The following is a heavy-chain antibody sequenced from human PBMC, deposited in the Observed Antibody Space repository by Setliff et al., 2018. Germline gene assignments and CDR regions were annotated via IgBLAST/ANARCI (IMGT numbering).Heavy chain of an antibody. D-gene: IGHD1-26*01. J-gene: IGHJ3*02. CDR1: GGSISDNGYF. V-gene: IGHV4-39*07. CDR3: ARDASASDGRNAFDI. Sequence: SETLSLTCTVPGGSISDNGYFWGWVRQPPGKGLEWIGNIYFGGNTYFNPSFKSRVTMPIDTSNSQFSLKLSSVTAADTAIYYCARDASASDGRNAFDIWGQGTMVTV. CDR2: IYFGGNT.